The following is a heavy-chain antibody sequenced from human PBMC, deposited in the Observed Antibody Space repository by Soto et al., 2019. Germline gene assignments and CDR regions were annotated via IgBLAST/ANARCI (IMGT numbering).Heavy chain of an antibody. CDR1: GGSISNYY. Sequence: SETLSLTXTVSGGSISNYYWNWIRQPPGKGLEWIGYTYYSGSTNYNPSLKSRVNISVDTSKNQFSLKLSSMTAADTAVYYCARAGGYASPFSYWGQGIQVTVSS. D-gene: IGHD5-12*01. J-gene: IGHJ4*02. V-gene: IGHV4-59*01. CDR2: TYYSGST. CDR3: ARAGGYASPFSY.